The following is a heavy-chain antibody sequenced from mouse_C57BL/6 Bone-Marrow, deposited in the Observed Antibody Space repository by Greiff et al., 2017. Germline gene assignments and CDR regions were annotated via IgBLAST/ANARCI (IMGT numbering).Heavy chain of an antibody. Sequence: QVQLKESGPGLVAPSQSLSITCTVSGFSLTGYGVNWVRQTPGKGLEWLGMIWGDGGTNYNSALKTGLSTSTGNTKSQVFLKMNSMHTAEDAGYYCGRERVDDAVDFDGRGNGTTVT. V-gene: IGHV2-6-7*01. D-gene: IGHD1-1*01. J-gene: IGHJ2*01. CDR2: IWGDGGT. CDR1: GFSLTGYG. CDR3: GRERVDDAVDFDG.